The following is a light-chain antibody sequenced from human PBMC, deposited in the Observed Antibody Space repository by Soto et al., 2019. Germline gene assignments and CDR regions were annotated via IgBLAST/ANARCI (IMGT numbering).Light chain of an antibody. J-gene: IGKJ4*01. V-gene: IGKV1-17*01. CDR1: QHISNY. CDR2: VAS. CDR3: QQSHSSPLT. Sequence: DIQMTHSPSSLSASVGDRVTITCRACQHISNYLAWYQQNAGKVPKLMIDVASSLQSGAPSMFSGTGSGTEFTLTISSLQPEDSAAYYWQQSHSSPLTFGGGTKVDIK.